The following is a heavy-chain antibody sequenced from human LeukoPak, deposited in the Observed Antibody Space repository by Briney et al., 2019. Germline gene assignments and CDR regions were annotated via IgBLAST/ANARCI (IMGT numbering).Heavy chain of an antibody. V-gene: IGHV3-11*01. CDR3: ARRARGSSSPADY. J-gene: IGHJ4*02. CDR2: ISSSGSTI. Sequence: PSETLSLTCTASGGSISSYCWSWIRQAPGKGLEWVSYISSSGSTIYYADSVKGRFTISRDNAKNSLYLQMNSLRAEDTAVYYCARRARGSSSPADYWGQGTLVTVSS. CDR1: GGSISSYC. D-gene: IGHD6-13*01.